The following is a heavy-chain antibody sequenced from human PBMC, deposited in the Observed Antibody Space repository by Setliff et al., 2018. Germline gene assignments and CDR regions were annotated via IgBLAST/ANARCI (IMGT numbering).Heavy chain of an antibody. CDR3: AKITGMVGATPYYFDY. V-gene: IGHV4-39*01. CDR2: IYYSGRT. CDR1: GGSISSSGYY. D-gene: IGHD1-26*01. J-gene: IGHJ4*02. Sequence: SETLSLTCTVSGGSISSSGYYWSWIRQPPGKGLEWIGSIYYSGRTYYNPSLKSRVTISVDTSKNQFSLKLTSVTAADTAVYYCAKITGMVGATPYYFDYWGQGTLVTVSS.